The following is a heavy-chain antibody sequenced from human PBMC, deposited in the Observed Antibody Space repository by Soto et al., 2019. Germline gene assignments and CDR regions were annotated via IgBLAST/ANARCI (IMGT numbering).Heavy chain of an antibody. CDR3: ARGIRSYDSSGWAPGIFDY. Sequence: SETLSLTCAVSGGSISSGGYSWSWIRQPPGKGLEWIGYIYHSGSTYYNPSLKSRVTISVDRSKNQFSLKLSSVTAADTAVYYCARGIRSYDSSGWAPGIFDYWGQGTLVTVSS. CDR1: GGSISSGGYS. V-gene: IGHV4-30-2*01. D-gene: IGHD3-22*01. CDR2: IYHSGST. J-gene: IGHJ4*02.